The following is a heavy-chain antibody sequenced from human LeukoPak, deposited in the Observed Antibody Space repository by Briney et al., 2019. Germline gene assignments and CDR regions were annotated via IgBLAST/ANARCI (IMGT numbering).Heavy chain of an antibody. J-gene: IGHJ6*02. V-gene: IGHV3-21*01. Sequence: GGSLRLSCAASGFTFSSYSMNWVRQAPGKGLEWVSSISSSSSYIYYADSVKGRFTISRDNAKNSLYLQMNSLRAEDTAVYYCAKEGHSSGSDYYYYGTDVWGQGTTVTVSS. CDR3: AKEGHSSGSDYYYYGTDV. CDR1: GFTFSSYS. D-gene: IGHD6-19*01. CDR2: ISSSSSYI.